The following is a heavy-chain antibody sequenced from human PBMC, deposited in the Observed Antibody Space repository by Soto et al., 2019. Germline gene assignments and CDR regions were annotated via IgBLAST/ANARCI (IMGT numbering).Heavy chain of an antibody. D-gene: IGHD5-18*01. Sequence: GGSLRLSCAASGFTFSSYAMSWVRQAPGKGLEWVSAISGSGGSTYYADFVKGRFTISRDNSKNTLYLQMNSLRAEDTAVYYCAKDGGYSYGYSGYWGQGTLVTVSS. CDR3: AKDGGYSYGYSGY. CDR1: GFTFSSYA. V-gene: IGHV3-23*01. CDR2: ISGSGGST. J-gene: IGHJ4*02.